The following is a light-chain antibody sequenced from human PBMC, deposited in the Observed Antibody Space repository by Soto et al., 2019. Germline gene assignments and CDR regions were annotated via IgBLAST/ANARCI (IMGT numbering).Light chain of an antibody. CDR3: QQYNTYWT. CDR1: QNIGSW. CDR2: DVS. J-gene: IGKJ1*01. Sequence: DIQMTQSPSTLSGSVGDRVTITCRASQNIGSWLAWYQQKPGKAPKVLIYDVSNLETGVPSRFSGSGSGTEFTLTISSLQPDDFATYYCQQYNTYWTFGQGTKVDIK. V-gene: IGKV1-5*01.